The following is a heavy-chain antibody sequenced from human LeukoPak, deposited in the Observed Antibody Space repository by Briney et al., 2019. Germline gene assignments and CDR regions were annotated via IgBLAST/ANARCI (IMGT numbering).Heavy chain of an antibody. CDR2: ISYDGSNK. CDR3: AKDQGIQLWLRYTFDI. V-gene: IGHV3-30*18. J-gene: IGHJ3*02. Sequence: PGGSLRLSCAASGFTLSSHGMHWVRQAPGKGLEWVAVISYDGSNKYCADSVKGRFTISRDNSKNTLYLQMNSLRAEDTAVYYCAKDQGIQLWLRYTFDIWGQGTMVTVSS. CDR1: GFTLSSHG. D-gene: IGHD5-18*01.